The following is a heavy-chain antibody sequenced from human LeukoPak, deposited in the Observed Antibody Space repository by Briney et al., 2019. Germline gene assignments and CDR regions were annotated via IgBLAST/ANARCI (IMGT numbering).Heavy chain of an antibody. V-gene: IGHV3-23*01. Sequence: AGGSLRLSCAASGFTFSSYGMSWVRQAPGKGLEWVSAISGSGGSTYYADSVKGRFTISRDNSKNTLYLQMNSLRAEDTAVYYCASPRLYYYGSGSASFDYWGQGTLVTVSS. D-gene: IGHD3-10*01. CDR1: GFTFSSYG. CDR2: ISGSGGST. CDR3: ASPRLYYYGSGSASFDY. J-gene: IGHJ4*02.